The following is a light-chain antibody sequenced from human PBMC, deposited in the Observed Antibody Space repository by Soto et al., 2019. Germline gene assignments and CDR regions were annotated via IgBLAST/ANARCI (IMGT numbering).Light chain of an antibody. CDR3: QQSYSTPWT. CDR2: AAS. Sequence: DIQMTQSPSSLTASVGDRVTITCRASQSISSCLNWYQQKPGKAPKLLIYAASSLQSGVPSRFRGSGSGTDFTLSISSLQPEDFATYYCQQSYSTPWTFGQGTKVDIK. V-gene: IGKV1-39*01. J-gene: IGKJ1*01. CDR1: QSISSC.